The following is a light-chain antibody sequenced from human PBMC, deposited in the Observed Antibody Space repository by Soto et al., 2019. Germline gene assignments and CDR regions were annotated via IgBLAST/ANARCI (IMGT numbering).Light chain of an antibody. J-gene: IGKJ1*01. CDR2: KAS. CDR3: QHYNSYSEA. V-gene: IGKV1-5*03. CDR1: QTISSW. Sequence: DSENLQARSTLTKSVGDRVTITCRASQTISSWLAWYQQKPGKAPKLLIYKASTLKSGVPSRFSGSGSGTEFTLTISSLQPDDFATYYCQHYNSYSEAFGQGTKVDI.